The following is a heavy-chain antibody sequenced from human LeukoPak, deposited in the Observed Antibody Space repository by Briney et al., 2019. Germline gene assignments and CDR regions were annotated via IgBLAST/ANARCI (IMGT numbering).Heavy chain of an antibody. D-gene: IGHD3-22*01. J-gene: IGHJ4*02. V-gene: IGHV1-2*02. CDR2: INPNSGGT. CDR3: ARVPITMIVVGSFDY. CDR1: GYTFTGYY. Sequence: GASVKVSCKASGYTFTGYYTHWVRQAPGQGLEWMGWINPNSGGTNYAQKFQGRVTMTRDTSISTAYMELSRLRSDDTAVYYCARVPITMIVVGSFDYWGQGTLVTVSS.